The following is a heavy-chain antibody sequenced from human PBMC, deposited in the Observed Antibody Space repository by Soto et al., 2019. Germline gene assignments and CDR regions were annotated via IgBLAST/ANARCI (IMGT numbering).Heavy chain of an antibody. Sequence: KTSETLSLTCAVYGGSFSGYYWSWIRQPPGKGLEWIGEINHSGSTNYNPSLKSRVTISVDTSKNQFSLKLSSVTAADTAVYYCASGHVVNKLLGRNRFDYWGQGTLFTVSS. CDR3: ASGHVVNKLLGRNRFDY. J-gene: IGHJ4*02. CDR1: GGSFSGYY. D-gene: IGHD2-2*01. CDR2: INHSGST. V-gene: IGHV4-34*01.